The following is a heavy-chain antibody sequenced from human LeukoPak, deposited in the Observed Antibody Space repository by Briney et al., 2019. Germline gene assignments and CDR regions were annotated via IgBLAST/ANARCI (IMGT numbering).Heavy chain of an antibody. CDR1: GGSISSGGYY. CDR2: IYHSGST. V-gene: IGHV4-30-2*01. CDR3: ARVPVPAAIRGYYYYYMDV. Sequence: SQTLSLTCTVSGGSISSGGYYWNWIRQPPGKGLEWIGYIYHSGSTYYNPSLKSRVTISVDRSKNQFSLKLSSVTAADTAVYYCARVPVPAAIRGYYYYYMDVWGKGTTVTVSS. J-gene: IGHJ6*03. D-gene: IGHD2-2*02.